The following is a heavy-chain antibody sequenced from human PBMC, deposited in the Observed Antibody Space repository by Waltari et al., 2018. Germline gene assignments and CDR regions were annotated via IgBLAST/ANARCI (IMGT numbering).Heavy chain of an antibody. CDR2: IIPILGIA. D-gene: IGHD4-17*01. V-gene: IGHV1-69*08. J-gene: IGHJ6*02. Sequence: QVQLVQSGAEVKKPGSSVKVSCKASGGTFSSYTISWVRQAPGPGLEWMGRIIPILGIANYAQKFQGRVTITADKSTSTAYMELSSLRSEDTAVYYCARDQMTTVTHYYYYYGMDVWGQGTTVTVSS. CDR3: ARDQMTTVTHYYYYYGMDV. CDR1: GGTFSSYT.